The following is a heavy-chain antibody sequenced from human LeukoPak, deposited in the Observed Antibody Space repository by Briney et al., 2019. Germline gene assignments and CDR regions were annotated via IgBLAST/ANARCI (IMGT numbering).Heavy chain of an antibody. V-gene: IGHV3-48*04. CDR2: FSCSSSTI. CDR3: ARVKMATPRKGLTGGYFDY. CDR1: GFPFSSYS. Sequence: GRSLRLSCAASGFPFSSYSTKWVSHAPGRGLEWVSYFSCSSSTIYYADSVKGRLTISRDNAKNSLYLQENRLRADDTGVYYRARVKMATPRKGLTGGYFDYWGQGTLVTVPS. D-gene: IGHD5-24*01. J-gene: IGHJ4*02.